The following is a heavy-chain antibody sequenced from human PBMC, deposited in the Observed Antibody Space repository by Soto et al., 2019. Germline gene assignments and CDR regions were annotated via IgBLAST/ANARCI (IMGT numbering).Heavy chain of an antibody. V-gene: IGHV1-69*01. Sequence: QVQLVQSGAEVKKPGSSVKVSCKASGGTFSSYAISWVRQAPGQGLEWMGGIIPIFGTANYVQKFQGRVTITADESTSTAYMELSSLRSEDTAVYYCARTTVGDYGDFGAKVLDYWGQGTLVTVSS. CDR1: GGTFSSYA. J-gene: IGHJ4*02. CDR2: IIPIFGTA. CDR3: ARTTVGDYGDFGAKVLDY. D-gene: IGHD4-17*01.